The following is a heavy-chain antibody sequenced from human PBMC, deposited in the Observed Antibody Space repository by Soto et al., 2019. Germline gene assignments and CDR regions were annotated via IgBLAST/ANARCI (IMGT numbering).Heavy chain of an antibody. CDR3: ARYSITIFGVVILDYFDY. V-gene: IGHV3-23*01. CDR2: ISGSGGST. CDR1: GFTSSSYA. Sequence: GGSLRLSCAASGFTSSSYAMSWVRQAPGKGLEWVSAISGSGGSTYYADSVKGRFTISRDNSKNTLYLQMNSLRAEDTAVYYCARYSITIFGVVILDYFDYWGQGTLVTVSS. J-gene: IGHJ4*02. D-gene: IGHD3-3*01.